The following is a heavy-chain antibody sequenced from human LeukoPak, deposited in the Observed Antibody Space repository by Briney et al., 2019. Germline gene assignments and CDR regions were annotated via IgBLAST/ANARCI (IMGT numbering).Heavy chain of an antibody. CDR2: IYPGDSDT. V-gene: IGHV5-51*01. J-gene: IGHJ3*02. D-gene: IGHD6-19*01. CDR1: GYSFTSYW. CDR3: ARPYSSGRIDAFDI. Sequence: GGSLKISCKGAGYSFTSYWIGWVRQMPGKGLECMGIIYPGDSDTRYSPSFQGQVTISADKSISTAYLQWSSLKASDTAMYYCARPYSSGRIDAFDIWGQGTMVTVSS.